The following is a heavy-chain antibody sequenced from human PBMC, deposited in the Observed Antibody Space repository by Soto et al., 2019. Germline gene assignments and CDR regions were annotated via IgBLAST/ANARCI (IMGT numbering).Heavy chain of an antibody. CDR1: GFTFSTYA. J-gene: IGHJ4*02. Sequence: EVQLLESGGGLVQPGGSLRLSCAASGFTFSTYAMHWVRQAPGKGLEWVSGISGSGDSTYYADSVKGRVTVSRDNSKNTLYLETNSLRAEDTAVFYWAKDRSSGWSFDYWGQGTLATVSS. V-gene: IGHV3-23*01. D-gene: IGHD6-19*01. CDR3: AKDRSSGWSFDY. CDR2: ISGSGDST.